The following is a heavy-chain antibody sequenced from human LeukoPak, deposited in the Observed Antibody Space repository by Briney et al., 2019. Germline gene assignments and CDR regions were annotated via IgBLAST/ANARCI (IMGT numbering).Heavy chain of an antibody. CDR1: GGSINSNNW. CDR3: AALNCTNGVCYAVYYYYMDV. CDR2: IYRTGST. J-gene: IGHJ6*03. V-gene: IGHV4-4*02. Sequence: PSGTLSLTCAVSGGSINSNNWWSWVRPPPGKGLEWIGEIYRTGSTNYNPSLKSRVTMSIDKSKNQFSLKLTSVTAADTAVYYCAALNCTNGVCYAVYYYYMDVWGKGTTVTVSS. D-gene: IGHD2-8*01.